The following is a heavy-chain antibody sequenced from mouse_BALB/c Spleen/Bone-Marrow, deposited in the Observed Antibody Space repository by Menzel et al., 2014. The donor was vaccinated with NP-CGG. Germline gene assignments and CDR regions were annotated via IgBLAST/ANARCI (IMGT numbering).Heavy chain of an antibody. D-gene: IGHD2-14*01. V-gene: IGHV5-4*02. CDR1: GFTFSDYY. Sequence: EVMLVESGGGLVKPGGSLKLSCAASGFTFSDYYMYWVRQTPDRRLEWVATISDGGDYTDYPDNVKGRFTISRDNAKNTLYLQVSSLKSEDTAMYYCARTYRPYALDYWGQGTAVTVSS. J-gene: IGHJ4*01. CDR2: ISDGGDYT. CDR3: ARTYRPYALDY.